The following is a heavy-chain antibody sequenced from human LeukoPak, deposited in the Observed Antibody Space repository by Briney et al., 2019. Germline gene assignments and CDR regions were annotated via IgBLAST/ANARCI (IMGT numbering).Heavy chain of an antibody. V-gene: IGHV3-48*02. Sequence: GGSLRLSCAASGFTVSSYNMNWVRQTPGKGLEWVSYINSSGYTMHHADSVKGRFPVSRDSAKNSLYLQMTSLRDEDAAVSFCARGCASCGHYNYYFMAVWGKGTTVTVSS. CDR2: INSSGYTM. CDR1: GFTVSSYN. J-gene: IGHJ6*03. CDR3: ARGCASCGHYNYYFMAV. D-gene: IGHD2-2*01.